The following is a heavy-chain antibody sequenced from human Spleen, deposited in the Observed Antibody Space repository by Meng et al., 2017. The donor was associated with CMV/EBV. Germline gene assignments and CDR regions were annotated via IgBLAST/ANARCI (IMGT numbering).Heavy chain of an antibody. V-gene: IGHV1-2*06. J-gene: IGHJ4*02. CDR2: INPSSGGT. CDR3: ARSITAAGSI. Sequence: KVSCKAYGYTFIDYYMHWVRQAPGQGLEWMGRINPSSGGTNYAQKFQGRVTMTRDTSTSTAYMELSRLRSDDTAVYYCARSITAAGSIWGQGTLVTVSS. CDR1: GYTFIDYY. D-gene: IGHD6-13*01.